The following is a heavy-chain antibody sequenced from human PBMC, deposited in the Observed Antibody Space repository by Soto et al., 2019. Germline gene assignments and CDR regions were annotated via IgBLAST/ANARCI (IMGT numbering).Heavy chain of an antibody. CDR2: IIPIFGTA. CDR1: RDTFTSYS. J-gene: IGHJ5*02. V-gene: IGHV1-69*01. CDR3: TQGDYDPTVWFDH. Sequence: QVPLVQSGAEVQKPGSSLNISCKASRDTFTSYSINWVRQAPGQGLEWMGGIIPIFGTANYAQKFKDRVTITADESTNTAYTALTSLRPDDTAVYYCTQGDYDPTVWFDHWGQGTLVTVSS. D-gene: IGHD3-22*01.